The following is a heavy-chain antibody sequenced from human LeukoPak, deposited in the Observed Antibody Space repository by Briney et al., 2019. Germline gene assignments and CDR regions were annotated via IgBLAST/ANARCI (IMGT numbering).Heavy chain of an antibody. J-gene: IGHJ5*02. Sequence: SETLSLTCAVSGGSFSGYYWSWIRQPPGKGLEWIGEINHSGSTNYNPSLKSRVTISVDTSKNQFSLKLSSVTAADTAVYYCARGPRALSGYYYLFGFDPWGQGTLVTVSS. CDR1: GGSFSGYY. D-gene: IGHD3-22*01. CDR3: ARGPRALSGYYYLFGFDP. CDR2: INHSGST. V-gene: IGHV4-34*01.